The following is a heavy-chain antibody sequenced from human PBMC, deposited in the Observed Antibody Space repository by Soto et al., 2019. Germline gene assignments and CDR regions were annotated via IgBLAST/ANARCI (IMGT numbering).Heavy chain of an antibody. V-gene: IGHV3-30-3*01. CDR1: GFTFSSYA. CDR2: LSYDGSNK. CDR3: ARDKSPHSSGWNNRHFDY. Sequence: QVQLVESGGGVVQPGRSLRLSCAASGFTFSSYAMHWVRQAPGKGLEWVAVLSYDGSNKYYAGSLKGRFTISRDNSKNPLYLQMSSLRAEDTAVYYCARDKSPHSSGWNNRHFDYWGQGTLVTVSS. J-gene: IGHJ4*02. D-gene: IGHD6-19*01.